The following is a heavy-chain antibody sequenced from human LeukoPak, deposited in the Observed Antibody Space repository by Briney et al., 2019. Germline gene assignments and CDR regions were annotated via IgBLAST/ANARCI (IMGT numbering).Heavy chain of an antibody. CDR2: IGTAGDT. Sequence: PGGSLRLSCAASGFTFSDYDMHWVRQATGKGREWVSAIGTAGDTYYTGSVKGRFTISRENAKNSLYLQMNSLRAGDTAVYYCARVAKERVGGVYYFDRWGEGTLVTVSS. CDR3: ARVAKERVGGVYYFDR. CDR1: GFTFSDYD. J-gene: IGHJ4*02. D-gene: IGHD1-1*01. V-gene: IGHV3-13*01.